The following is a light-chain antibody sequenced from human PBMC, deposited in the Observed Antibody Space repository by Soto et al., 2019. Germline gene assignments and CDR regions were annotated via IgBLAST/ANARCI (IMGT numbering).Light chain of an antibody. V-gene: IGLV2-14*03. Sequence: QSALTQPASVSGSPGQSITISCTGTSSDVGAYNFVSWYQQHPGKVPKLMIFDVSSRPSGVSDRFSGSKSGNTASLTISGPRAEDGGDYYCSSYTGSSTHFLGRGTKVTVL. CDR1: SSDVGAYNF. J-gene: IGLJ1*01. CDR3: SSYTGSSTHF. CDR2: DVS.